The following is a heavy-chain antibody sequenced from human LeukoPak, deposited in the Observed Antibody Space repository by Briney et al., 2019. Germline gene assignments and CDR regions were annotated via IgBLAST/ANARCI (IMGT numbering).Heavy chain of an antibody. Sequence: PGRSLRLSCAASGFTFSSYGMHWVRQAPGEGLEWVAVIWYDGSNKYYADSVKGRFTISRDNSKNTLYLQMNSLRAEDTAVYYCARDRYCSSTSCYGSSGLLDYWGQGTLVTVSS. CDR2: IWYDGSNK. J-gene: IGHJ4*02. V-gene: IGHV3-33*01. CDR1: GFTFSSYG. CDR3: ARDRYCSSTSCYGSSGLLDY. D-gene: IGHD2-2*01.